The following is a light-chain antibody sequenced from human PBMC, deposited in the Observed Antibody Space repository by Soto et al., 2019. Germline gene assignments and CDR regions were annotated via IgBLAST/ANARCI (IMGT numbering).Light chain of an antibody. CDR2: AVS. CDR3: QEYHSAPFA. Sequence: DIQMTQSPSSLSASAGDRVTITCRASQGISNNVAWYQQKPGKVPKLLMYAVSTMQSGVPSRFSGSGSGTDFTLTLSSLQPEDVAIYYCQEYHSAPFAFGQGTRLEIK. J-gene: IGKJ5*01. V-gene: IGKV1-27*01. CDR1: QGISNN.